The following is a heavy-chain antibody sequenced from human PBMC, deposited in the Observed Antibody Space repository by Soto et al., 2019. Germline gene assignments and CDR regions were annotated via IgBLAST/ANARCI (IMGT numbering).Heavy chain of an antibody. CDR3: ARGLREGDIVVDV. V-gene: IGHV4-34*01. CDR1: GGSFSGYY. D-gene: IGHD2-15*01. Sequence: SETLSLTCAVYGGSFSGYYWSWIRQPPGKGLEWIGEINHSGSTNYNPSLKSRVTISVDTSKNQFSLKLSSVTAADTAVYYCARGLREGDIVVDVWGKGTTVTVSS. CDR2: INHSGST. J-gene: IGHJ6*04.